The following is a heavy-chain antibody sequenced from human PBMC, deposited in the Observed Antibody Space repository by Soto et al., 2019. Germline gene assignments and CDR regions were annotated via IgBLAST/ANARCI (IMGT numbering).Heavy chain of an antibody. D-gene: IGHD5-18*01. J-gene: IGHJ6*02. V-gene: IGHV5-51*01. Sequence: PGESLKISCKGSGYSFTSYWIGWVRQMPGKGLEWMGIIYPGDSDTRYSPSSQGQVTISADKSISTAYLQWSSLKASDTAIYYCARRDQLGYYYYGMDVRGQGTTVTVSS. CDR1: GYSFTSYW. CDR2: IYPGDSDT. CDR3: ARRDQLGYYYYGMDV.